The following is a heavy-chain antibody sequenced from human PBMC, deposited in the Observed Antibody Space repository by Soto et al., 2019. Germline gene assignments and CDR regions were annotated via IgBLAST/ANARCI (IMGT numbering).Heavy chain of an antibody. J-gene: IGHJ4*02. D-gene: IGHD6-13*01. CDR2: ISYDGSNK. Sequence: PGGSLRLSCAASGFTFSSYAMHWVRQAPGKGLEWVAVISYDGSNKYYADSVKGRFTISRDNSKNTLYLQMNSLRAEDTAVYYCARAPWGQQQLVDYWGQGTLVTVSS. CDR3: ARAPWGQQQLVDY. CDR1: GFTFSSYA. V-gene: IGHV3-30-3*01.